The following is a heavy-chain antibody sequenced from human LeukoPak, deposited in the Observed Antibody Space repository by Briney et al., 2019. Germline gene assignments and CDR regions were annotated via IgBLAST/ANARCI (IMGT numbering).Heavy chain of an antibody. CDR2: ISAYNGNT. V-gene: IGHV1-18*01. D-gene: IGHD6-13*01. CDR3: ARDRAATHYYYYYGMDV. J-gene: IGHJ6*02. Sequence: GSSVKVSCKASGGTFSNYAISWVRQAPGQGLEWMGWISAYNGNTNYAQKLQGRVTMTTDTSTSTAYMELRSLRSDDTAVYYCARDRAATHYYYYYGMDVWGQGTTVTVSS. CDR1: GGTFSNYA.